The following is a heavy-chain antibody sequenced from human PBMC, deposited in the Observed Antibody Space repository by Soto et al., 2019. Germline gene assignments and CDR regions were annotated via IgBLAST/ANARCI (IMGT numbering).Heavy chain of an antibody. CDR3: ATASGGADYYYYYYGMDV. CDR1: GYSFTSYW. D-gene: IGHD2-15*01. V-gene: IGHV5-51*01. CDR2: IYPGDSDT. J-gene: IGHJ6*02. Sequence: PGESLKISCKGSGYSFTSYWIGWVRQMPGKGLEWMGIIYPGDSDTRYSPSFQGQVTISADKSISTAYLQWSSLKASDTAMYYCATASGGADYYYYYYGMDVWGQGTTVTVSS.